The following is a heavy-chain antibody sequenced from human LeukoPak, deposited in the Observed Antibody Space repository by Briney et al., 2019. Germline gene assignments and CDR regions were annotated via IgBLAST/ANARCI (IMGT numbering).Heavy chain of an antibody. CDR3: AGCSTVTTYYYSYYMDI. D-gene: IGHD4-17*01. V-gene: IGHV3-7*01. Sequence: PGGSLRLSCAASEFTFSNYWMSWVRLAPGKGMEWVANIKQDGSGTYYVDSVKGRFTISRDNAKNSLYLQMNSLSAEDTAVYYCAGCSTVTTYYYSYYMDIWGKGTTVTVSS. CDR2: IKQDGSGT. CDR1: EFTFSNYW. J-gene: IGHJ6*03.